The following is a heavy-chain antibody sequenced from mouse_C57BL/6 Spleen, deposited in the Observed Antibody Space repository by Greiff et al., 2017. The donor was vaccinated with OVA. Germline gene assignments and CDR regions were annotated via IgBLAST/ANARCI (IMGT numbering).Heavy chain of an antibody. J-gene: IGHJ4*01. CDR3: ARAGASPPYAMDY. D-gene: IGHD6-1*01. CDR2: IYPGDGDT. Sequence: QVQLQESGPELVKPGASVKISCKASGYAFSSSWMNWVKQRPGQGLEWIGRIYPGDGDTNYNGKFKGKATLTADKSSSTAYMQLSRLTSEDSAVDSCARAGASPPYAMDYWGQGTTVTVSS. V-gene: IGHV1-82*01. CDR1: GYAFSSSW.